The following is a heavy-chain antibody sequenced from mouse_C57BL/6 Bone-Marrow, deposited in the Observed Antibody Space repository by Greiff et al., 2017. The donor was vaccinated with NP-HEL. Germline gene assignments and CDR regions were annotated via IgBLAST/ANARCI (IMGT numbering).Heavy chain of an antibody. J-gene: IGHJ1*03. CDR3: ARHGGTVVATDWYFDV. CDR2: IWSDGST. Sequence: VQVVESGPGLVAPSQSLSITCTVSGFSLTSYGVHWVRQPPGKGLEWLVVIWSDGSTTYNSALKSRLSISKDNSKSQVFLKMNSLQTDDTAMYYCARHGGTVVATDWYFDVWGTGTTVTVSS. CDR1: GFSLTSYG. D-gene: IGHD1-1*01. V-gene: IGHV2-6-1*01.